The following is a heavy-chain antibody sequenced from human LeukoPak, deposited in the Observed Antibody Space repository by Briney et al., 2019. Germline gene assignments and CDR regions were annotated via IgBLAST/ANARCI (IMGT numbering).Heavy chain of an antibody. V-gene: IGHV1-8*02. D-gene: IGHD6-13*01. J-gene: IGHJ4*02. CDR3: ARVVHSSSWYYFDY. CDR2: MNPNSGNT. CDR1: GYTFTSYG. Sequence: EASVKVSCKASGYTFTSYGISWVRQATGQGLEWMGWMNPNSGNTGYAQKFQGRVTMTRNTSISTAYMELSSLRSEDTAVYYCARVVHSSSWYYFDYWGQGTLVTVSS.